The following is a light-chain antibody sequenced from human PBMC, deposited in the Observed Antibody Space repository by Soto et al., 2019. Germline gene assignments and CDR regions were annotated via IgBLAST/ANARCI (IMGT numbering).Light chain of an antibody. J-gene: IGKJ1*01. CDR3: QQYGSSLTWT. Sequence: EVVLTQSPGTVSLSPGERVTLSCRASQSVISNYLAWYQQRPGQAPRLLIYAASSRATGIPDRFSGSGSGTDFPLSISSLEPEDFEVYYCQQYGSSLTWTFGQGTKVEMK. CDR1: QSVISNY. CDR2: AAS. V-gene: IGKV3-20*01.